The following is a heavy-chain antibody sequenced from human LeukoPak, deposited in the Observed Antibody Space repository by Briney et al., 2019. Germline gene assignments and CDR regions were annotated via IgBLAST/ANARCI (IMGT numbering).Heavy chain of an antibody. CDR2: SSGSGSTT. V-gene: IGHV3-23*01. J-gene: IGHJ4*02. Sequence: PGGSLILSCAASGFTFSSYAMSWVRQAPGKGLEWVSYSSGSGSTTYYAESVKGRFTISRDNSKNTLYLQMNSLRAEDTAVYYCAKAEGSGNQPFDYWGQGDLVTVSS. CDR3: AKAEGSGNQPFDY. CDR1: GFTFSSYA. D-gene: IGHD3-10*01.